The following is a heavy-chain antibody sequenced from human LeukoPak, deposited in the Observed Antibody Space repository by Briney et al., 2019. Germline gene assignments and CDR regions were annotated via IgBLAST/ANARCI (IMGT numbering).Heavy chain of an antibody. CDR1: GFTFSNYG. CDR3: AKETKKYYYDINWFDP. V-gene: IGHV3-30*02. D-gene: IGHD3-22*01. J-gene: IGHJ5*02. Sequence: PGGSLRLSCTASGFTFSNYGFHWVRQAPGKGLEWMAFIQSDESNKHYADSVKGRFTISRDNSKNTLYLQMNSLRAKDTAVYYCAKETKKYYYDINWFDPWGQGTLVTVSS. CDR2: IQSDESNK.